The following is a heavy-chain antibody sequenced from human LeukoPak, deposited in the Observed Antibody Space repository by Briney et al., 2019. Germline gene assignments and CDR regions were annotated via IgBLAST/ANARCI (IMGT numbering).Heavy chain of an antibody. CDR3: AKDLPLQH. J-gene: IGHJ1*01. CDR1: GFTFSSYG. V-gene: IGHV3-30*18. CDR2: ISYDGSNK. Sequence: GGSLRLSCAASGFTFSSYGMHWVRQAPGKGLEWVAVISYDGSNKYYADSVKGRFTISRDNSKNTLYLQMNSLRAGDTAVYYCAKDLPLQHWGQGTLVTVSS.